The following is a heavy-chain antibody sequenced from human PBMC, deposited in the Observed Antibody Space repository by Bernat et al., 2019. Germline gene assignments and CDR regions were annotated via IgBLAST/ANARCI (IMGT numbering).Heavy chain of an antibody. CDR2: IYASGRT. V-gene: IGHV4-4*07. D-gene: IGHD1-1*01. Sequence: QVQLQESGPGLLKPSETLSLTCTVSGDSINYYYWSWIRQPAGKGLEWIGRIYASGRTNYNPSLKSRVTMSIDTSNNQFSLNIWSVTAADTAVYYCARLYSQNWSEYYFDYWGQGILVTVSP. CDR3: ARLYSQNWSEYYFDY. CDR1: GDSINYYY. J-gene: IGHJ4*02.